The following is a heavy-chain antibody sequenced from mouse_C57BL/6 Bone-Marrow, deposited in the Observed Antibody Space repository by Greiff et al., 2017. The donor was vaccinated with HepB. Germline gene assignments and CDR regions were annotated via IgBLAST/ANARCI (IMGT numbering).Heavy chain of an antibody. D-gene: IGHD1-1*01. Sequence: VKLVESGPGLVAPSQSLSITCTVSGFSLTSYGVDWVRQPPGKGLEWLGVIWGGGSTNYNSALMSRLSISKDNSKSQVFLKMNSLQTDDTAMYYCAKQGDYYGSSYAWYFDVWGTGTTVTVSS. V-gene: IGHV2-9*01. CDR2: IWGGGST. CDR1: GFSLTSYG. CDR3: AKQGDYYGSSYAWYFDV. J-gene: IGHJ1*03.